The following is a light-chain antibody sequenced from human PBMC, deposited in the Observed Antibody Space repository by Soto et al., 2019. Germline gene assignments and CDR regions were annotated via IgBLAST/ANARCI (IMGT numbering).Light chain of an antibody. V-gene: IGKV3-20*01. CDR2: RAS. J-gene: IGKJ1*01. CDR1: QSVSSSF. Sequence: EIVLTQPPGTLSLSPGERATLSCRASQSVSSSFLAWYQQKPGQAPRLLLYRASSRATGIPDRFSGSGSGTDFTLTISRLEPEDFAVYYCQQYVSAPWTFGQGTKVEIK. CDR3: QQYVSAPWT.